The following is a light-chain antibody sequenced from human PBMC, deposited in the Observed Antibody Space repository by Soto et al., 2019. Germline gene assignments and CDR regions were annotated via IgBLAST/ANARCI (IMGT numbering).Light chain of an antibody. J-gene: IGLJ1*01. CDR3: GTWDSSLSAV. CDR1: SSNIGNNY. Sequence: QSVLTQPPSVSAAPGQKVTISCSGSSSNIGNNYVSWYQHLPGTAPKLLIYDNNKRPSGIPDRFSGSKSATSATLVITGLQTGDGAEYYCGTWDSSLSAVFGTGTKVTAL. V-gene: IGLV1-51*01. CDR2: DNN.